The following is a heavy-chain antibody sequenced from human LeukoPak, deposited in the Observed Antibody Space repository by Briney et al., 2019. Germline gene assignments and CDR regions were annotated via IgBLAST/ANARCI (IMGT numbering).Heavy chain of an antibody. CDR1: GYTFTSYD. CDR3: ARGLTTEYSSSSLDFDY. D-gene: IGHD6-6*01. Sequence: GASVKVSCKASGYTFTSYDINWVRQATGQGLEWMGWMSPNSGNTGYAQKFQGRVTMTRSTSISTAYMELSSLRSEDTAVYYCARGLTTEYSSSSLDFDYWGQGTLVTVSS. V-gene: IGHV1-8*01. CDR2: MSPNSGNT. J-gene: IGHJ4*02.